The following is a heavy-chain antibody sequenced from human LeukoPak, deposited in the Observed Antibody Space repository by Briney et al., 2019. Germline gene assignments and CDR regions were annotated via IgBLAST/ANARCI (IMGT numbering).Heavy chain of an antibody. CDR1: GYTFTSYG. CDR3: ARDKTRYYDFWSGYYTPNWFDP. D-gene: IGHD3-3*01. Sequence: ASVKVSCKASGYTFTSYGISWVRQAPGQGLEWMGWISAYNGNTNYAQKLQGRVTMTIDTSTSTAYMELRSLRSDDTAVYYCARDKTRYYDFWSGYYTPNWFDPWGQGTLVTVSS. J-gene: IGHJ5*02. CDR2: ISAYNGNT. V-gene: IGHV1-18*01.